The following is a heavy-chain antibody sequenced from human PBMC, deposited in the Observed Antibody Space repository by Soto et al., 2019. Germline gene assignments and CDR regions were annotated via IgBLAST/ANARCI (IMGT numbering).Heavy chain of an antibody. Sequence: SETLSLTCTVYGGSISSNYWTWIRQPPGKGLEWIGYVYNSGSTNYNPSLKSRVTISEDTSKSQFSLKVNSMTAADTAVYYCARYRREAVAGYTLDNWGQGILVTVSS. CDR3: ARYRREAVAGYTLDN. V-gene: IGHV4-59*01. CDR2: VYNSGST. J-gene: IGHJ4*02. D-gene: IGHD6-13*01. CDR1: GGSISSNY.